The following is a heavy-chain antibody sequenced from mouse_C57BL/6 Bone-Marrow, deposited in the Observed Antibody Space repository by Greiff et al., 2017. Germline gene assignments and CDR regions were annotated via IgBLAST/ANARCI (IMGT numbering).Heavy chain of an antibody. CDR2: INPNNGGT. CDR1: GYTFTDYN. J-gene: IGHJ4*01. CDR3: ANDRLWLRRYCYAMDY. V-gene: IGHV1-22*01. Sequence: EVQLQQSGPELVKPGASVKMSCKASGYTFTDYNMHWVKQSHGKSLEWIGYINPNNGGTSYNQKFKGKATLTVNKSSSTAYMELRSLTSEDSAVYYCANDRLWLRRYCYAMDYWGQGTSVTVSS. D-gene: IGHD2-2*01.